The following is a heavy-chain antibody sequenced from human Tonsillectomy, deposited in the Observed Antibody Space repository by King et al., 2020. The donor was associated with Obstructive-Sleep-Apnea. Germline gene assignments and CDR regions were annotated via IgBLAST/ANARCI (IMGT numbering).Heavy chain of an antibody. J-gene: IGHJ6*02. V-gene: IGHV3-30*02. Sequence: VQLVESGGGVVQPGGSLRLSCAASGFIFSSHGVHWVRQAPGKGLEWVAFVRYDGSNEYYADSVKCRFTISRDNSKNMLYLQMNSLRAEDTAVYCCAKDLQGSWGMDVWGQGTTVTVSS. CDR2: VRYDGSNE. CDR1: GFIFSSHG. CDR3: AKDLQGSWGMDV. D-gene: IGHD3-10*01.